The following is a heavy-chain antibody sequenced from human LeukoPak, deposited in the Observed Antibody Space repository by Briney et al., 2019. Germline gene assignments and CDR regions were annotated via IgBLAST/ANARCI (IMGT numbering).Heavy chain of an antibody. V-gene: IGHV3-64*01. CDR3: ASGLGAYCGGDCKRDY. J-gene: IGHJ4*02. Sequence: GGSLRLSCAASGVAFSSYHMHWVRQAPGKGLEYVSGISSNGGSTYYANSVKGRFTISRDNSKNTLYLQMNSLRAEDTAVYYCASGLGAYCGGDCKRDYWGQGTLVTVSS. CDR2: ISSNGGST. D-gene: IGHD2-21*02. CDR1: GVAFSSYH.